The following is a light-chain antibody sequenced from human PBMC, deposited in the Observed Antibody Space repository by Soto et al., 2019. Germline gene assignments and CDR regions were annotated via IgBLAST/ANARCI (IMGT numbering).Light chain of an antibody. V-gene: IGLV2-14*03. J-gene: IGLJ2*01. CDR1: SSDVGDHNY. Sequence: QSALTQPASVSGSPGQSITISCTGTSSDVGDHNYVSWYQQQPCKAPKLMIYAVSNRPSGVSNRFSGSKSGTTASLTVSGLQAEDEADYYCSSYTTSSTVIFGGGTKLTVL. CDR3: SSYTTSSTVI. CDR2: AVS.